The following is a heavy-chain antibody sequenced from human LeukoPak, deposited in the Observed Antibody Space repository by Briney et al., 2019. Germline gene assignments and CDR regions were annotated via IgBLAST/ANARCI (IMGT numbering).Heavy chain of an antibody. CDR1: GFTFSSYA. V-gene: IGHV3-30-3*01. CDR3: VFWGELHAYDY. J-gene: IGHJ4*02. CDR2: ISYDGSNK. D-gene: IGHD1-26*01. Sequence: GGSLRLSCAASGFTFSSYAMHWVRQAPGKGLEWVAVISYDGSNKYYADSVKGRFTISRDNSKNTLYLQMNSLRAEDTAVYYCVFWGELHAYDYWGQGTLVTVSS.